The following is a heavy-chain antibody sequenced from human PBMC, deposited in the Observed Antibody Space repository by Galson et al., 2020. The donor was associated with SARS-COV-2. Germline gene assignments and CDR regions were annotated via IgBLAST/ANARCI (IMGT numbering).Heavy chain of an antibody. CDR1: GGSISSSSYY. Sequence: SETLSLTCTVSGGSISSSSYYWGWIRQPPGKGLEWIGSIYYSGTTYYNPSLKSRVTISVDTSKNQFSLKLSSVTAADTAVYYCARLLDCSGGSCPHNWFDPWGQGTLVTVSS. D-gene: IGHD2-15*01. V-gene: IGHV4-39*01. J-gene: IGHJ5*02. CDR2: IYYSGTT. CDR3: ARLLDCSGGSCPHNWFDP.